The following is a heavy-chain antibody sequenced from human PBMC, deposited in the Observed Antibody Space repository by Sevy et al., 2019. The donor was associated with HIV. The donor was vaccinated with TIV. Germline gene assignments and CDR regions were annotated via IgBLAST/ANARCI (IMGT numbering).Heavy chain of an antibody. CDR1: GFTFSEAW. CDR2: IKSKTDAATR. V-gene: IGHV3-15*01. J-gene: IGHJ4*02. CDR3: AAGTGTSDFDY. Sequence: GGSLRLSCAASGFTFSEAWMSWVRQAPGKGLEWVGRIKSKTDAATRDFAAPVRGRFSISRDDSANTVYLVMNNLKPEDSGVYYCAAGTGTSDFDYWGQGTLVTVSS. D-gene: IGHD1-7*01.